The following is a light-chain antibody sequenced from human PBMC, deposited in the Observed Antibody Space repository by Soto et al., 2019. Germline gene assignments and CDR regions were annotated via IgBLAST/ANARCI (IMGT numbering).Light chain of an antibody. V-gene: IGKV1-5*03. J-gene: IGKJ1*01. Sequence: DIQMTQSPSTLSASVGDRVTITCRASQSISSWLAWYQQKPGKAPKLLIYKASSLESAVPSRFSGSGSGTEFTLTITSLQPDDFATYYCQQYTVYPWTFGQGTKVEIK. CDR3: QQYTVYPWT. CDR2: KAS. CDR1: QSISSW.